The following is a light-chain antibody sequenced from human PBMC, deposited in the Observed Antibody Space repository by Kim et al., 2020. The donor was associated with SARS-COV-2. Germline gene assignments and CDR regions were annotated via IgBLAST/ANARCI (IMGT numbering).Light chain of an antibody. J-gene: IGKJ5*01. CDR1: QSISNW. CDR3: QQYDSNPLT. CDR2: AAS. Sequence: DIQMTQSPSTLSASVGDRVTITCRASQSISNWLAWYQQKPGKAPNLLIYAASNLESGVPLRFSGSGSGTEFTLTISSLQPDDFATYYCQQYDSNPLTFGQGTRLEIK. V-gene: IGKV1-5*03.